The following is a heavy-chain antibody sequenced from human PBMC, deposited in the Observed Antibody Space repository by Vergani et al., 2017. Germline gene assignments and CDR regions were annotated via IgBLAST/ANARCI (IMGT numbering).Heavy chain of an antibody. V-gene: IGHV7-4-1*02. J-gene: IGHJ5*02. Sequence: QVQLVQSGSEVKKPGASVKVSCRASGYTFTNYALNWVRQAPGQGLEWMGWINSNSGNPTYAQGFKGRFVFSLDSSVSTSYLQINSLQPEDTAVYYCVRTRSGSCTRGSCYVGWFDPWGQGTLVTVSS. CDR2: INSNSGNP. CDR3: VRTRSGSCTRGSCYVGWFDP. D-gene: IGHD2-15*01. CDR1: GYTFTNYA.